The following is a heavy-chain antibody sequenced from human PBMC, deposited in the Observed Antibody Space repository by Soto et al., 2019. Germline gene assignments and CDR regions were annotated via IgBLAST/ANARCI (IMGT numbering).Heavy chain of an antibody. CDR3: ARVSSAAGSNWFVP. Sequence: WASVKVSCKASGGTFSTNTITWVRQAPGQGLEWMGRVIPILGIANYAQKFQDRVTITADKSTSTAYMELSSLRSEDTAVYYCARVSSAAGSNWFVPWGPGTLVTVSS. V-gene: IGHV1-69*02. CDR1: GGTFSTNT. J-gene: IGHJ5*02. D-gene: IGHD6-13*01. CDR2: VIPILGIA.